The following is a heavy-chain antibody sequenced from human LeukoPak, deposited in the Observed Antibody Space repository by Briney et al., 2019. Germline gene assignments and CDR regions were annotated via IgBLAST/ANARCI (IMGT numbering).Heavy chain of an antibody. J-gene: IGHJ2*01. D-gene: IGHD5/OR15-5a*01. CDR1: GGSISSSSYY. CDR3: AIVSVLDWYFDL. CDR2: IYHSGST. Sequence: SETLSLTCTVYGGSISSSSYYWGWMRQPPGKGLEWIGSIYHSGSTYYNPYLKSPVAIAVDTSKNQFSLKLSSVPAAASAVYYWAIVSVLDWYFDLWGRGTLVTVAS. V-gene: IGHV4-39*01.